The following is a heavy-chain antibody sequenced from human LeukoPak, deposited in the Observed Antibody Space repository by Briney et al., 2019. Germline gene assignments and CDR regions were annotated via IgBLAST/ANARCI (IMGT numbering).Heavy chain of an antibody. CDR1: GYTFTSYG. D-gene: IGHD3-22*01. Sequence: ASVKVSCKASGYTFTSYGISWVRQAPGQGLEWMGWISAYNGNTNYAQKFQGRVTMTTDTSTSTAYMELRSLRSDDTAVYYCARGYYYDSSGYYYFDYWGQGTLVTVSS. CDR3: ARGYYYDSSGYYYFDY. CDR2: ISAYNGNT. J-gene: IGHJ4*02. V-gene: IGHV1-18*01.